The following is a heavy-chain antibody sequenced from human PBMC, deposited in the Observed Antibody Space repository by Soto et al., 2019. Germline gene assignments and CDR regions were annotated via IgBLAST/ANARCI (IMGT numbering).Heavy chain of an antibody. Sequence: GGSLRLSCTASGFTFGDYAMSWVRQAPGKGLEWVGFIRSKAYGGTTEYAASVKGRFTISRDDSKSIAYLQMNSLKTEDTAVYYCTRVDSSGYYRNDYWGQGTLVTVSS. V-gene: IGHV3-49*04. CDR2: IRSKAYGGTT. D-gene: IGHD3-22*01. CDR3: TRVDSSGYYRNDY. CDR1: GFTFGDYA. J-gene: IGHJ4*02.